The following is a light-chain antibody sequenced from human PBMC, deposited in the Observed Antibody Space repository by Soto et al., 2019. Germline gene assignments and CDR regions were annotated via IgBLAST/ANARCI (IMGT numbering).Light chain of an antibody. V-gene: IGKV1-5*01. J-gene: IGKJ5*01. Sequence: DIQMTKSPSTLSASVGDRVTITCRASQSISSWLAWYQQKPGKSPKRLIYEVSSLESGVPSRFSGSGSGTEFTLTISSLQADDFATYYCQQDNSYPMTFGQGTRLEIK. CDR2: EVS. CDR1: QSISSW. CDR3: QQDNSYPMT.